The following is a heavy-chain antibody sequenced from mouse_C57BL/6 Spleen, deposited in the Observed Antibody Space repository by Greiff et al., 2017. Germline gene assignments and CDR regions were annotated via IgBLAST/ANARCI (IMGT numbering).Heavy chain of an antibody. J-gene: IGHJ2*01. CDR2: ISNGGGST. CDR1: GFTFSDYY. D-gene: IGHD1-1*01. CDR3: ARRDYYGSSYYFDY. Sequence: EVKLMESGGGLVQPGGSLKLSCAASGFTFSDYYMYWVRQTPEKRLEWVAYISNGGGSTYYPDTVNGRFTIARDNAKNTLYLQMSRLKSEETAMYYCARRDYYGSSYYFDYWGQGTTLTVSS. V-gene: IGHV5-12*01.